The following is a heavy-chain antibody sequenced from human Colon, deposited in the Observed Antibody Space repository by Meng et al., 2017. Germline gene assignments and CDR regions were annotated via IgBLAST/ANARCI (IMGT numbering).Heavy chain of an antibody. CDR2: INHSGST. Sequence: DSGPGRGVPSGPLSVLCAVSGGSVSSAGYQWGWIRQPPGKGLEWIGEINHSGSTNYNPSLKSRVTISVDTSKNQFSLKLSSVTAADTAVYYCVRNDHCTSGTCYPHFDYWGQGTLVTVSS. CDR3: VRNDHCTSGTCYPHFDY. J-gene: IGHJ4*02. CDR1: GGSVSSAGYQ. D-gene: IGHD2-15*01. V-gene: IGHV4-61*08.